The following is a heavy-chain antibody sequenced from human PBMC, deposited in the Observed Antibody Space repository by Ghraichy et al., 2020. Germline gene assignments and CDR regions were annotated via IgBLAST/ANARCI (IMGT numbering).Heavy chain of an antibody. CDR1: GGSISSYY. V-gene: IGHV4-59*01. CDR2: IYYSGST. CDR3: ARDNSSWRLDP. D-gene: IGHD6-13*01. J-gene: IGHJ5*02. Sequence: SQTLSLTCTVSGGSISSYYWSWIRQPPGKGLEWIGYIYYSGSTNYNPSLKSRVTISVDTSKNQFSLKLSSVTAADTAVYYCARDNSSWRLDPWGQGTLVTVSS.